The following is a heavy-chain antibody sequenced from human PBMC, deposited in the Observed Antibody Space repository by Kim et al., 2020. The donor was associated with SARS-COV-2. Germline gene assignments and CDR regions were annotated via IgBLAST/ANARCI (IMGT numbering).Heavy chain of an antibody. Sequence: ASVKVSCKASGYTFTGYYMHWVRQAPGQGLEWMGRINPNSGGTNYAQKFQGRVTMTRDTSISTAYMELSRLRSDDTAVYYCASQFYSSSSGGYYFDYWGQGTLVTVSS. CDR1: GYTFTGYY. D-gene: IGHD6-13*01. CDR2: INPNSGGT. CDR3: ASQFYSSSSGGYYFDY. V-gene: IGHV1-2*06. J-gene: IGHJ4*02.